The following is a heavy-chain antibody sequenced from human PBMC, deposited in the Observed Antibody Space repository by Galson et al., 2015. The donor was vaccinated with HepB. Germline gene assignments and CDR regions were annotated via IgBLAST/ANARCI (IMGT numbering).Heavy chain of an antibody. J-gene: IGHJ4*02. Sequence: SLRLSCAASGFTFSRYSMNWARQAPGKGLEWVSSISSDSSYMDYPDSVKGRFTIPRDNAKNSLDLHMNSLRAEDTAVYYCARDGMAAAGSSFFDYWGQGTLVTVSS. D-gene: IGHD6-13*01. V-gene: IGHV3-21*01. CDR3: ARDGMAAAGSSFFDY. CDR1: GFTFSRYS. CDR2: ISSDSSYM.